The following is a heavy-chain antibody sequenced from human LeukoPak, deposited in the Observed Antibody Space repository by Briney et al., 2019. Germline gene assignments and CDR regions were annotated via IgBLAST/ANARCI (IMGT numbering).Heavy chain of an antibody. Sequence: PSETLSLTCTVSGGSISSSSYYWGWIRQPPGKGLKWIGSIYYSGSTYYNPSLKSRVTISVDTSKNQFSLKLSSVTAADTAVYYCARRDNWGYFDYWGQGTLVTVSS. V-gene: IGHV4-39*01. CDR2: IYYSGST. CDR3: ARRDNWGYFDY. D-gene: IGHD7-27*01. CDR1: GGSISSSSYY. J-gene: IGHJ4*02.